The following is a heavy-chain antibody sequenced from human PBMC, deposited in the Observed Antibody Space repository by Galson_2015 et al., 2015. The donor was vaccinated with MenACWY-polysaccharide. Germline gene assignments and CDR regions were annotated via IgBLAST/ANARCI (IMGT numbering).Heavy chain of an antibody. CDR3: AHFGPDWELSQ. Sequence: SLRLSCAGSAFTFSSYWMHWVRQVPGKGLVWVSRISTDGSFTGNADSVKGRFTISRDNAKNTLYLQMNSLRVEDTAVYFCAHFGPDWELSQWGHGTLVTVSS. J-gene: IGHJ4*01. CDR2: ISTDGSFT. CDR1: AFTFSSYW. V-gene: IGHV3-74*01. D-gene: IGHD1-7*01.